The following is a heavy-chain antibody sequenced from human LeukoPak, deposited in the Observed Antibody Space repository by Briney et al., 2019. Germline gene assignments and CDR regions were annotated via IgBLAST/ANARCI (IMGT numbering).Heavy chain of an antibody. D-gene: IGHD2-21*01. CDR3: ARVAPYSIDY. V-gene: IGHV1-24*01. CDR2: FDPEDGET. J-gene: IGHJ4*02. Sequence: GASVKVSCKVSGYTLTELSMHWVRQAPGKGLEWMGGFDPEDGETIYAQKFQGRVTITADESTSTAYMELSSLRSEDTAVYYCARVAPYSIDYWGQGTLVTVSS. CDR1: GYTLTELS.